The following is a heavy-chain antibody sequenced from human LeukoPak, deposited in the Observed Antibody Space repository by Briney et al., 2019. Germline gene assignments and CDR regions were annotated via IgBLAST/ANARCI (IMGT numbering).Heavy chain of an antibody. J-gene: IGHJ4*02. CDR3: ARDRRAYREPLGLDY. D-gene: IGHD2-21*01. V-gene: IGHV1-18*01. CDR2: ISAYNGNT. CDR1: GYTFTSYG. Sequence: ASVKVSCKASGYTFTSYGISWVRQAPGQGLEWMGWISAYNGNTNYAQKFQGRVTMTRDTSISTAYMELSRLRSDDTAVYYCARDRRAYREPLGLDYWGQGTLVTVSS.